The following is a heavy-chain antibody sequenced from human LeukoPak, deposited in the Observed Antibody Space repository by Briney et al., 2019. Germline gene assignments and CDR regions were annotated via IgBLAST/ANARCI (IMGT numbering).Heavy chain of an antibody. J-gene: IGHJ4*02. CDR2: ISPNSGGT. V-gene: IGHV1-2*02. Sequence: ASVKVSCKASGYTFTAYYIHWVRQAPGQGLEWMGWISPNSGGTNYAQKFQGRVTVTRDTSISTAYMELSGLISDDTAVYYCARGRAQNEDQWLLQGYWGQGTLVTFSS. CDR1: GYTFTAYY. CDR3: ARGRAQNEDQWLLQGY. D-gene: IGHD5-12*01.